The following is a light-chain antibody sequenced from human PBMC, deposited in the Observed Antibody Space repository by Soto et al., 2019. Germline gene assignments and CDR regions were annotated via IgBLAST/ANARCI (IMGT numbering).Light chain of an antibody. V-gene: IGLV1-40*01. CDR1: SSNIGAPYD. CDR3: QSYDSSLSGVV. Sequence: QSVLTQSPSVSGAPGQRVTISCTGSSSNIGAPYDVHWYQQLPGTAPKLLIYGNSNRPSGVPDRFSGSKSGTSASLAITGLQAEDEADYYCQSYDSSLSGVVFGGGTKLTVL. J-gene: IGLJ2*01. CDR2: GNS.